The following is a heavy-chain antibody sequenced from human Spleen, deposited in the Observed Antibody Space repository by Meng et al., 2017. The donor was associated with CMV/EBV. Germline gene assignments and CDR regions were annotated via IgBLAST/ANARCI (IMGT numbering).Heavy chain of an antibody. CDR3: ARGEEGAFDI. CDR1: GGFISSYY. CDR2: IYTSGST. V-gene: IGHV4-4*07. Sequence: QVHMQVSGPGLLKPSGTLSVSCPVTGGFISSYYWSWIRQPAGKGLEWIGRIYTSGSTNYNPSLKSRVTMSVDTSKNQFSLKLSSVTAADTAVYYCARGEEGAFDIWGQGTMVTVSS. J-gene: IGHJ3*02.